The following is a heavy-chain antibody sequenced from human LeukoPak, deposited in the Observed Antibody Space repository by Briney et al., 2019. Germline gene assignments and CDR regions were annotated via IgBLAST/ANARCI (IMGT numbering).Heavy chain of an antibody. Sequence: GGSLRLSCVASGFSFSSYSIHWVRQAPGKGLEWVAVISRDGGSIYYVDSVKGRFIISRHNSKNTLYLQMNSLKAEDTAVYYWARTSGSYFYAFDIWGQGTMVTVSS. CDR3: ARTSGSYFYAFDI. D-gene: IGHD1-26*01. V-gene: IGHV3-30*03. J-gene: IGHJ3*02. CDR1: GFSFSSYS. CDR2: ISRDGGSI.